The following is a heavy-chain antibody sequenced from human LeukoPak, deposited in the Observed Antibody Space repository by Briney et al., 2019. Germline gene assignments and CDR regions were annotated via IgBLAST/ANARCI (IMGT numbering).Heavy chain of an antibody. Sequence: ASVKVSCKASGGTFSGYAISWVRQAPGQGLEWMGGIIPIFGTANYAQKFQGRVTITADESTSTAYMELSSLRSEDTAVYYCARGEGAVVISWFDPWGQGTLVTVSS. CDR3: ARGEGAVVISWFDP. V-gene: IGHV1-69*13. J-gene: IGHJ5*02. D-gene: IGHD3-22*01. CDR2: IIPIFGTA. CDR1: GGTFSGYA.